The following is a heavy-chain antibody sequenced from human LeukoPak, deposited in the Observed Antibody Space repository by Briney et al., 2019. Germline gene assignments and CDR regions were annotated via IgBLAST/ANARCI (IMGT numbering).Heavy chain of an antibody. J-gene: IGHJ4*02. CDR3: ARGYSSSWYDLYYFDY. CDR1: GFTFSNYA. D-gene: IGHD6-13*01. V-gene: IGHV3-21*01. CDR2: ISSRGSYI. Sequence: GGSLRLSCAASGFTFSNYAMSWVRQAPGKGLEWVSSISSRGSYIYYADSVKGRFAISADNAMNSLYLQMNSLRAEDTAVYYCARGYSSSWYDLYYFDYWGQGTLVTVSS.